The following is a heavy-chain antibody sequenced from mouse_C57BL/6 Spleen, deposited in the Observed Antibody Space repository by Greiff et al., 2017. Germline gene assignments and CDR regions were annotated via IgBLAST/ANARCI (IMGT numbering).Heavy chain of an antibody. D-gene: IGHD1-1*01. CDR1: GYSFTDYN. Sequence: VQLKESGPELVKPGASVKISCKASGYSFTDYNMNWVKQSNGKSLEWIGVINPNYGTTSYNQKFKGKATLTVDQSSSTAYMQLNSLTSEDSAVYYCARSYYYGRPWYFDVWGTGTTVTVSS. CDR2: INPNYGTT. CDR3: ARSYYYGRPWYFDV. V-gene: IGHV1-39*01. J-gene: IGHJ1*03.